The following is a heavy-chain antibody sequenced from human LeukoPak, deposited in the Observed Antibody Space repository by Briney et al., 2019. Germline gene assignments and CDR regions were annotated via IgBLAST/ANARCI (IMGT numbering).Heavy chain of an antibody. J-gene: IGHJ6*03. Sequence: PGGSLRLSCAASGFTFSSYSMNWVRQAPGKGLEWVSAISGGVTYYTDSVKGRFTISRDNSKNTLYLQMNSLRAEDTAVYYCARGSGSYPPYYYHMDIWGKGTTVTVSS. CDR3: ARGSGSYPPYYYHMDI. V-gene: IGHV3-23*01. CDR1: GFTFSSYS. D-gene: IGHD3-10*01. CDR2: ISGGVT.